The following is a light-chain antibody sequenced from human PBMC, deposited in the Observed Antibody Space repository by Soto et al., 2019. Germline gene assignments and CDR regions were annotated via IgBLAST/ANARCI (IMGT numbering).Light chain of an antibody. J-gene: IGKJ1*01. CDR2: KAS. CDR3: QQYNNYQVT. CDR1: QTISVW. V-gene: IGKV1-5*03. Sequence: DIQMTQSPSTLSASVGDRVTITCRASQTISVWLAWYQQKPGKAPKLLIYKASSLESGVPSRFSGSGSGTEFTLTISSLQPDDFASYHCQQYNNYQVTFGQGTKVEVK.